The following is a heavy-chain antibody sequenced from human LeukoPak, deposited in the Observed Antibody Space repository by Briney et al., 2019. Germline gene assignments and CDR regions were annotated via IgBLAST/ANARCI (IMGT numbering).Heavy chain of an antibody. CDR3: ASSFYGSGSYYKDY. D-gene: IGHD3-10*01. CDR1: GFIFSSHW. Sequence: GGSLRLSCAASGFIFSSHWMSWVRQAPGKGLEWVANIKQDGSEKYYVDSVKGRFTISRDNAKNTLYLQMNSLRAEDTAVYYCASSFYGSGSYYKDYWGQGTLVTVSS. J-gene: IGHJ4*02. V-gene: IGHV3-7*01. CDR2: IKQDGSEK.